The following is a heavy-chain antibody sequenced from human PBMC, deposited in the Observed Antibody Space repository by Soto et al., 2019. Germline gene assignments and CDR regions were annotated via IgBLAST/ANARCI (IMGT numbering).Heavy chain of an antibody. CDR1: GGSISSSTNY. V-gene: IGHV4-39*01. CDR2: MFYTGST. D-gene: IGHD6-13*01. J-gene: IGHJ5*02. Sequence: QLQLQESGPGLVKPSETLSLTCTVSGGSISSSTNYWGWIRQPPGKGLEWIGSMFYTGSTYYNQSLKSRVTISVDTSTNQFSLKLSSVTAADTAVYYCARHLLRAGRVDWCDPWGQGTLVIVSS. CDR3: ARHLLRAGRVDWCDP.